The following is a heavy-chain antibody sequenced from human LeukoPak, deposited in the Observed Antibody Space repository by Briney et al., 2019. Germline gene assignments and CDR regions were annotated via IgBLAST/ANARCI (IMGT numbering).Heavy chain of an antibody. Sequence: GGSLRLSCAASGFTFSSYAMSWVRQAPGKGLEWVSAISGSGGSTYYADSVKGRFTISRDNSKNTLYLQMNSLRAEDTAVYYCAKDDLEYYDFWSGYYTPWGQGTLVTVSS. CDR3: AKDDLEYYDFWSGYYTP. CDR1: GFTFSSYA. CDR2: ISGSGGST. J-gene: IGHJ5*02. D-gene: IGHD3-3*01. V-gene: IGHV3-23*01.